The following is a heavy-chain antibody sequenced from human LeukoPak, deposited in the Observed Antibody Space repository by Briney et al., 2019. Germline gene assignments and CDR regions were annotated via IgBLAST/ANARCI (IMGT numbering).Heavy chain of an antibody. J-gene: IGHJ4*02. Sequence: GGSLRLSCAASGFTFSNYAMSWVRQAPGKGLEWVSSIASGGSTYYADSLKGRFTISRDTSKDTLYLQMNSLRAEDTAVYYCAKRGRYYFDYWGQGTLVTVSS. CDR1: GFTFSNYA. CDR2: IASGGST. V-gene: IGHV3-23*01. CDR3: AKRGRYYFDY.